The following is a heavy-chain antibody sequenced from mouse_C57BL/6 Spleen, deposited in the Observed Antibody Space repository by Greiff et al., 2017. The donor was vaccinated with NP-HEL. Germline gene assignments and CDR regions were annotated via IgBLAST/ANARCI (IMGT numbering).Heavy chain of an antibody. Sequence: QVQLQQPGAELVMPGASVKLSCKASGYTFTSYWMHWVKQRPGQGLEWIGEIDPSDSYTNYNQKFKGKSTLTVDKSSSTAYMQLSSLTSADSAVYYCAGRSYRAMDYWGQGTSVTVSS. CDR1: GYTFTSYW. CDR2: IDPSDSYT. V-gene: IGHV1-69*01. D-gene: IGHD1-1*01. CDR3: AGRSYRAMDY. J-gene: IGHJ4*01.